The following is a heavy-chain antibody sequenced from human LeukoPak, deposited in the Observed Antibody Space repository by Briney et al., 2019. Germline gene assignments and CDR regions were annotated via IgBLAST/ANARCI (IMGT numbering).Heavy chain of an antibody. V-gene: IGHV1-45*02. D-gene: IGHD1-26*01. Sequence: TWASVKVSRKASGYTFTYRYLHWVRQAPGQALEWVGWITPFNGNTNYAQKFQDRVTITRDRSMSTAYMELSSLRSEDTAMYYCASTILRNDAFDIWGQGTMVTVSS. J-gene: IGHJ3*02. CDR1: GYTFTYRY. CDR3: ASTILRNDAFDI. CDR2: ITPFNGNT.